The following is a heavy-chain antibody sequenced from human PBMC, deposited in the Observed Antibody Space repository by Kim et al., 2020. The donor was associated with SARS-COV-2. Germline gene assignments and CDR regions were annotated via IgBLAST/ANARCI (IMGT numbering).Heavy chain of an antibody. V-gene: IGHV7-4-1*02. CDR2: INTNTGNP. J-gene: IGHJ6*03. Sequence: ASVKVSCKASGYTFTSYAMNWVRQAPGQGLEWMGWINTNTGNPTYAQGFTGRFVFSLDTSVSTAYLQISSLKPEDTAVYYCARDYSNAFNYYYYMDVWGQGTTVTVSS. D-gene: IGHD4-4*01. CDR3: ARDYSNAFNYYYYMDV. CDR1: GYTFTSYA.